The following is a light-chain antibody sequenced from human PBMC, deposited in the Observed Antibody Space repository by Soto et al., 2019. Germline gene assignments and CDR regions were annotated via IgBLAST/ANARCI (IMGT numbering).Light chain of an antibody. CDR2: RNN. J-gene: IGLJ3*02. CDR3: SACDASRSGVV. CDR1: SSNIGSNY. V-gene: IGLV1-47*01. Sequence: QSVLTQPPSASGTPGQRVTISCSGSSSNIGSNYVYWYQQLPGTTPQLLIYRNNHRPSGVPDRFSGSKSGTSASLAISGLRSEDEANYYCSACDASRSGVVFGGGTKVTVL.